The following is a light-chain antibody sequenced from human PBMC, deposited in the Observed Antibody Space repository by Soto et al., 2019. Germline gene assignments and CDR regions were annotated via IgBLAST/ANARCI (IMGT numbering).Light chain of an antibody. Sequence: AIRMTQSPSSLSASTGDRVTITCRASQGISSYLAWYQQKPGKAPKLLIYDASRLESGVPPRFSGSGSGTEFTLTISSLQPDDFAAYYCQQYNSYSWTFGQGTKVDIK. J-gene: IGKJ1*01. CDR1: QGISSY. V-gene: IGKV1-8*01. CDR3: QQYNSYSWT. CDR2: DAS.